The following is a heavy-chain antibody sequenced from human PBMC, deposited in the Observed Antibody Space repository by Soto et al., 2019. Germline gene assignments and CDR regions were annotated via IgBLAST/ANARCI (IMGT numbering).Heavy chain of an antibody. CDR3: ALSPGVFDY. D-gene: IGHD3-10*01. V-gene: IGHV1-69*06. Sequence: QVQLVQSGAEVKKPGSSVKVSCKASGGTFSSLAISWVRQAPGQGLEWMGGLVPVFGTANYAQTFQDRVTSTADKSTSTSYMELSSLRSEDTAVYYCALSPGVFDYWGQGTLVTVSS. CDR1: GGTFSSLA. J-gene: IGHJ4*02. CDR2: LVPVFGTA.